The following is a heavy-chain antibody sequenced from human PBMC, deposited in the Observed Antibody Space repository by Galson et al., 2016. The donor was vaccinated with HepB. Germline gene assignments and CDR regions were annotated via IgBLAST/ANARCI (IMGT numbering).Heavy chain of an antibody. D-gene: IGHD6-19*01. Sequence: SLRLSCAASGFTFNNYSMDWVRQAPGKGLEGVGYIRNSASSNYYEDAVAVIGRVTIASDDLKNKLLLQMNSMETYDTAVYSCDASISVPGDNYWGQGTLVTVSS. CDR2: IRNSASSNYY. CDR1: GFTFNNYS. J-gene: IGHJ4*02. CDR3: DASISVPGDNY. V-gene: IGHV3-72*01.